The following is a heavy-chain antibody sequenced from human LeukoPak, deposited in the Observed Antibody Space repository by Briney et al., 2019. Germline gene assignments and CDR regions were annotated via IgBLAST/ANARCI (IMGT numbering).Heavy chain of an antibody. Sequence: GGSLRLSCAASGFTFSSYWMSWVRQAPGKGLEWVANIKQDGSEKYYVDSVKGRFTISRDNAKNSLYLQMNSLRAEDTAVYYCARGPRAFYYDSSGYYPSVYWGQGTLVTVSS. J-gene: IGHJ4*02. CDR3: ARGPRAFYYDSSGYYPSVY. D-gene: IGHD3-22*01. V-gene: IGHV3-7*03. CDR2: IKQDGSEK. CDR1: GFTFSSYW.